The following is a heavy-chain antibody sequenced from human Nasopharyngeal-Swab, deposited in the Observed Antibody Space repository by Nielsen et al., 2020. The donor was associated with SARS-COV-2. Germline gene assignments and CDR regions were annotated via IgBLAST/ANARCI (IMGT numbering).Heavy chain of an antibody. D-gene: IGHD3-16*02. V-gene: IGHV1-18*04. CDR3: ARGRRRYFYYDYVWGSYPVGGYFDY. CDR1: GYTFTSYG. Sequence: ASVKVSCQASGYTFTSYGISWVRQAPGQGLEWMGWISAYNGNTNYAQKLQGRVTMTTDTSTSTAYMELRSLRSDDTAVYYRARGRRRYFYYDYVWGSYPVGGYFDYWGQGTLVTVSS. J-gene: IGHJ4*02. CDR2: ISAYNGNT.